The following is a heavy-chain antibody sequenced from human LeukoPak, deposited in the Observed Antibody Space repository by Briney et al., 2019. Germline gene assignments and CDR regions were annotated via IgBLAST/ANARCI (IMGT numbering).Heavy chain of an antibody. V-gene: IGHV3-48*03. CDR3: AKDRDYGDYPSAYYYYMDV. CDR2: ISSSGSTI. Sequence: PGGSLRLSCAASGFTFSSYEMNWVRQAPGKGLEWVSYISSSGSTIYYADSVKGRFTISRDNAKNSLYLQMNSLRVEDTAVYHCAKDRDYGDYPSAYYYYMDVWGKGTTVTVSS. CDR1: GFTFSSYE. J-gene: IGHJ6*03. D-gene: IGHD4-17*01.